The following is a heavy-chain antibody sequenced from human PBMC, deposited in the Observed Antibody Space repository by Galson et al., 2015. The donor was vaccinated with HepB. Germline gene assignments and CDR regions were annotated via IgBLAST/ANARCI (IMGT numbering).Heavy chain of an antibody. Sequence: SLRLSCAASGFTFSSYSMNWVRQAPGKGLEWVSYISSSSSTIYYADSVKGRFTISRDNAKNSLYLRMNSLRDEDTAVYYCARAPKYSGSGSPDVFDIWGQGTMVTVSS. CDR2: ISSSSSTI. J-gene: IGHJ3*02. CDR3: ARAPKYSGSGSPDVFDI. V-gene: IGHV3-48*02. D-gene: IGHD3-10*01. CDR1: GFTFSSYS.